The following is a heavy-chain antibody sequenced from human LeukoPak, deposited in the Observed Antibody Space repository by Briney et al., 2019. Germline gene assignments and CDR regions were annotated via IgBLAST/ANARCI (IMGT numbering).Heavy chain of an antibody. CDR1: GFTFDDYA. Sequence: GGSLRLSCAASGFTFDDYAMHWVRQAPGKGLEWVSGISWNSGSIGYADSVKGRFTISRDNAKNSLYLQMNSLRAEDTALYYCARTREMATIRGAIDYWGQGTLVTVSS. J-gene: IGHJ4*02. D-gene: IGHD5-24*01. CDR3: ARTREMATIRGAIDY. CDR2: ISWNSGSI. V-gene: IGHV3-9*01.